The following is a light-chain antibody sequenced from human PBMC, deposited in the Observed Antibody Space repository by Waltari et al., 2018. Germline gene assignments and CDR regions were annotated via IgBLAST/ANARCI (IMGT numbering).Light chain of an antibody. V-gene: IGLV2-23*02. Sequence: QSALTQPASASGSPGQSVTLSCTGTSSDIVTSYLVSWYQHHPGKAHKLIIYEVTKRPSDVSNRFSGSKSGNTASLTVSGLQADDEADYYCCSYVGGSTFFGGGTRLTVL. CDR2: EVT. J-gene: IGLJ2*01. CDR1: SSDIVTSYL. CDR3: CSYVGGSTF.